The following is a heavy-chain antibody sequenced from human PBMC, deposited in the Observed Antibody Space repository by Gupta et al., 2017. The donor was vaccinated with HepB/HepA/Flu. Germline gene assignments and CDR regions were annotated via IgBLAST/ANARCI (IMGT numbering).Heavy chain of an antibody. CDR1: GGPISSSGYY. CDR2: IYYSGST. Sequence: QLQLQESAPGLVKPSETLSLTCPVSGGPISSSGYYWVWIRQPPGKGLEWIGSIYYSGSTYDNPSLKSRVTISVDTPKNQFSLKLSSVTATDTAVYYGARSGSWFDPWGQGTLVTVSS. CDR3: ARSGSWFDP. J-gene: IGHJ5*02. V-gene: IGHV4-39*01. D-gene: IGHD3-10*01.